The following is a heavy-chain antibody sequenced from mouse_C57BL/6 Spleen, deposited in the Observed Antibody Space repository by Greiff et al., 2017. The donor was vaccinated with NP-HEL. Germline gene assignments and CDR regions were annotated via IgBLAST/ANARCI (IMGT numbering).Heavy chain of an antibody. Sequence: EVKVVESGGDLVKPGGSLKLSCAASGFTFSSYGMSWVRQTPDKRLEWVATISSGGSYTYYPDSVKGRFTISRDNAKNTLYLQMSNLKSEDTAMYYCARWGDSSGYPYYFDYWGQGTTLTVSS. D-gene: IGHD3-2*02. V-gene: IGHV5-6*01. CDR1: GFTFSSYG. CDR2: ISSGGSYT. CDR3: ARWGDSSGYPYYFDY. J-gene: IGHJ2*01.